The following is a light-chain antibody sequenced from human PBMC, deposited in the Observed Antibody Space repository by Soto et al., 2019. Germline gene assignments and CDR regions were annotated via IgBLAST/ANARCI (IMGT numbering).Light chain of an antibody. J-gene: IGKJ5*01. CDR1: QSISSY. CDR3: QQSYTSPLG. Sequence: DIQMTQSPSSLSASVGDRVTITCRASQSISSYLNWYQQKPGKAPNLLIYAASSLQSGVPSRFSGSGSGTDFTLTISCLQLEDFATYYCQQSYTSPLGFGQGTRLEIK. CDR2: AAS. V-gene: IGKV1-39*01.